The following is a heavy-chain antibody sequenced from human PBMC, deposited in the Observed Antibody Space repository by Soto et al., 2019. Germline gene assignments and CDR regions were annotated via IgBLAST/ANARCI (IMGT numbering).Heavy chain of an antibody. D-gene: IGHD3-3*01. CDR3: ARVRDYDFWSGYYPRKVPNERSAPYGMDV. J-gene: IGHJ6*02. Sequence: PGGSLRLSCAAPGFTFSSYSMNWVRQAPGKGLEWVSSISSSSGYIYYADSVKGRFTISRDNAKNSLYLQMNSLRAEDTAVYYCARVRDYDFWSGYYPRKVPNERSAPYGMDVWGQGTTVTVSS. CDR1: GFTFSSYS. V-gene: IGHV3-21*01. CDR2: ISSSSGYI.